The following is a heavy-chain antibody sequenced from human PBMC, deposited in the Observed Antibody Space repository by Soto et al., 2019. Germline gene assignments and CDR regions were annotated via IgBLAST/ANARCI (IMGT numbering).Heavy chain of an antibody. D-gene: IGHD3-10*01. V-gene: IGHV3-30-3*01. CDR1: GFTFSSYA. Sequence: PGGSLSLSCAASGFTFSSYAMHWVRQAPGKGLEWVALISYDTTNKYYADSVKGRFTISRDNSKKTLYLQMNSLSAEDTAIYYCARDGSGSYHYFDYWGQGTLVTVSS. CDR3: ARDGSGSYHYFDY. J-gene: IGHJ4*02. CDR2: ISYDTTNK.